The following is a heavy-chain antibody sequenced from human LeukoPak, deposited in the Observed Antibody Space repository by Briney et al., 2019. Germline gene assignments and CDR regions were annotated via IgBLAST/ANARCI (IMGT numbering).Heavy chain of an antibody. CDR1: GASISSYY. CDR2: IYATGST. J-gene: IGHJ5*02. CDR3: ARGSGSWYGNWFDP. Sequence: SETLSLTCTVSGASISSYYWSWIRQPAGKGLEWIGRIYATGSTNYNPSLESRVTMSVDTSKNHLSLKVTSVTAADTAVYYCARGSGSWYGNWFDPWGQGTLVTVSS. D-gene: IGHD6-13*01. V-gene: IGHV4-4*07.